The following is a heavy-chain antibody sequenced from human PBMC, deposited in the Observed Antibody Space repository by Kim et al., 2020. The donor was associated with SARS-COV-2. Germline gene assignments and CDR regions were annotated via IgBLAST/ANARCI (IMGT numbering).Heavy chain of an antibody. Sequence: SETLSLTCAVYGGSFSGYYWSWIRQPPGKGLEWIGEINHSGSTNYNPSLKSRVTISVDTSKNQFSLKLSSVTAADTAVYYCASITMVRGGPLYYFDYWGQGTLVTVAS. CDR1: GGSFSGYY. CDR3: ASITMVRGGPLYYFDY. D-gene: IGHD3-10*01. V-gene: IGHV4-34*01. J-gene: IGHJ4*02. CDR2: INHSGST.